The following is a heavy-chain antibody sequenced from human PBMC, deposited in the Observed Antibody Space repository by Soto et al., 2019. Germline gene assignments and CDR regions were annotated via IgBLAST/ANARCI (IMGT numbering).Heavy chain of an antibody. J-gene: IGHJ3*01. CDR2: ISSGGSAI. CDR1: GFTFSDYE. CDR3: ARGARLTTVTGAGCGVFDL. Sequence: EVQLVESGGGLVQPGGSLRLSCAASGFTFSDYEINWVRQPPGKGLQWASYISSGGSAIHYADSVKGRFTISRDNAKNALYLQMGSLRAQDTAVYYCARGARLTTVTGAGCGVFDLWGQGTMVTVSS. D-gene: IGHD4-17*01. V-gene: IGHV3-48*03.